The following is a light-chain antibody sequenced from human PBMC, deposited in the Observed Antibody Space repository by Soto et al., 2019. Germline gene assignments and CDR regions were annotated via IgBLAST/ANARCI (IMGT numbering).Light chain of an antibody. CDR2: AVS. Sequence: DIQMTQSPSSLSASVGDRVTITCRASQSINTYLNWYQLKPGKAPKVLIYAVSSLQAGIPSRFSGSGSGTDFILTISSLQPEDFATYYCQQSYSIPITFGQGTRLEIK. CDR1: QSINTY. J-gene: IGKJ5*01. V-gene: IGKV1-39*01. CDR3: QQSYSIPIT.